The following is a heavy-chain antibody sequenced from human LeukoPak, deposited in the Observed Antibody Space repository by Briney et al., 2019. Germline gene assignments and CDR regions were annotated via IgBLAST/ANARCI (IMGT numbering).Heavy chain of an antibody. D-gene: IGHD2-15*01. Sequence: PGGSLRLSCAASGFTFSSYGMHWVRQAPGKGLEGVAVISYDGSNKYYADSVKGRFTISRDNSKNTLYLQMNSLRAEDTAVYYCAREAATLDYYYGMDVWGQGTTVTVSS. CDR2: ISYDGSNK. CDR3: AREAATLDYYYGMDV. J-gene: IGHJ6*02. V-gene: IGHV3-30*19. CDR1: GFTFSSYG.